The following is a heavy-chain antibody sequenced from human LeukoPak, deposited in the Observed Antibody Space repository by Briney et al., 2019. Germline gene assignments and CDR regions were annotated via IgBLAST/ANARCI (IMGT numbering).Heavy chain of an antibody. D-gene: IGHD3-3*01. Sequence: GGSLRLSCAASGFTFSSYGMHWVRQAPGKGLEWVAVISYDGSNKYYADSVKGRFTISRDNSKNTLYLQMNSLRAEDTAVYYCARDGVDYDFWSGSPIPYGMDVWGQGTTVTVSS. CDR2: ISYDGSNK. V-gene: IGHV3-30*03. CDR3: ARDGVDYDFWSGSPIPYGMDV. J-gene: IGHJ6*02. CDR1: GFTFSSYG.